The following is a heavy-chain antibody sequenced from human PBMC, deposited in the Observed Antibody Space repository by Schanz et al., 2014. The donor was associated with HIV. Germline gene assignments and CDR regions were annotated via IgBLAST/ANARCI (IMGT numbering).Heavy chain of an antibody. CDR1: SGPFGGPW. V-gene: IGHV4-34*01. J-gene: IGHJ4*02. CDR3: ARATTDNFLPTYYFQS. D-gene: IGHD5-12*01. Sequence: QVQLQQWGAGLVKPSETLSLTCAVYSGPFGGPWWNWLRQPPGKGLEWIGDINHNGATRYNSSLNTRVTMSLDPSRRQISLKVTSVTAADTAVYYCARATTDNFLPTYYFQSWGQGTLVTVSS. CDR2: INHNGAT.